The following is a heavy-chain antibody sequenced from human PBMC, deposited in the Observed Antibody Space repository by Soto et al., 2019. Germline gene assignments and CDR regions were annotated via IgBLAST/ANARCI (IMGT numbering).Heavy chain of an antibody. CDR2: IYYSGST. D-gene: IGHD2-15*01. CDR3: ARTPAGKDCSGVSCYPPRDY. V-gene: IGHV4-31*03. CDR1: GGSISSGGYY. Sequence: QVQLQESGPGLVKPSQTLSLTCTVSGGSISSGGYYWSWIRQHPGKGLEWIGYIYYSGSTYYNPSQKSRVTIAVDTSKNQSPRKLGSWTAADRAVYSGARTPAGKDCSGVSCYPPRDYGAQEPLVTVSS. J-gene: IGHJ4*02.